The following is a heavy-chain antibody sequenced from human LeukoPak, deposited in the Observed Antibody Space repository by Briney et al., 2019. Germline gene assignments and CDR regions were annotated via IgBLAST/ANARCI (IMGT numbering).Heavy chain of an antibody. CDR1: GFTFSSYA. D-gene: IGHD2/OR15-2a*01. Sequence: GGSLRLSCAASGFTFSSYAMNWVHQAPGKGPEWISYITNSGSTIYYADSVKGRFTISRDNAKNSLVLQMNSLRDEDSAVYYCARDSISAALFDLWGQGTLITVSS. V-gene: IGHV3-48*02. J-gene: IGHJ5*02. CDR3: ARDSISAALFDL. CDR2: ITNSGSTI.